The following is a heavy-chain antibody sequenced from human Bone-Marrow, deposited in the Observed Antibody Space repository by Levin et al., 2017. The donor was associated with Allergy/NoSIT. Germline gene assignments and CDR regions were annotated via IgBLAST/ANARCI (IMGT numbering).Heavy chain of an antibody. CDR3: AKDARGRAFFGDLDF. D-gene: IGHD3-16*01. Sequence: SCSATGFDFSLYGMHWVRQAPGKGLEWLTLITSDGDNTYFLDSVKGRFTISRDNSRNTLYLDMNTLTEKDTAVYYCAKDARGRAFFGDLDFWGQGTTVIVSS. CDR2: ITSDGDNT. V-gene: IGHV3-30*18. J-gene: IGHJ3*01. CDR1: GFDFSLYG.